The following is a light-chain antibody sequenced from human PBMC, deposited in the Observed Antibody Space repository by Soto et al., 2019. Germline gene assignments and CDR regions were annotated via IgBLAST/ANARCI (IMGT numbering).Light chain of an antibody. J-gene: IGLJ3*02. V-gene: IGLV2-14*03. CDR3: SSYTGTSAPGV. Sequence: QSALTQPASVSGSPGQSITISCTGTSSDVGGYNYVSWYQQHPGKAPRLLIYDVTRRPSGVSNRFSASKSGNTASLPISGLQAEDEADYYCSSYTGTSAPGVFGGGTKVTVL. CDR1: SSDVGGYNY. CDR2: DVT.